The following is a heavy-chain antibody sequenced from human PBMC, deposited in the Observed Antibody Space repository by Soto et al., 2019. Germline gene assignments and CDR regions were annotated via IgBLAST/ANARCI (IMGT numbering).Heavy chain of an antibody. Sequence: SETLSLTCTFSVVSISISTYYCGWIRQPPWKGLEWIGSIYYSGSTYYNPSLKSRVTISVDTSKNQFSLNLNSVTAADTAVYYCARTPTASIDAFEIWGQGTKENVSS. CDR3: ARTPTASIDAFEI. D-gene: IGHD3-3*02. V-gene: IGHV4-39*01. CDR1: VVSISISTYY. J-gene: IGHJ3*02. CDR2: IYYSGST.